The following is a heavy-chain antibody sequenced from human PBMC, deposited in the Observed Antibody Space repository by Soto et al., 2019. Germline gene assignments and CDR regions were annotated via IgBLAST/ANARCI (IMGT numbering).Heavy chain of an antibody. Sequence: PGGSLRLSCAASGFTXXXXXXXXXXXXPGKGLEWVAVISYDGSNKYYADSVKGRFTISRDNSKNTLYLQMNSLKTEDTAVYYCTADLPTPIPQVDHWGQGTLVTVSS. J-gene: IGHJ4*02. V-gene: IGHV3-30*03. D-gene: IGHD2-21*01. CDR1: GFTXXXXX. CDR2: ISYDGSNK. CDR3: TADLPTPIPQVDH.